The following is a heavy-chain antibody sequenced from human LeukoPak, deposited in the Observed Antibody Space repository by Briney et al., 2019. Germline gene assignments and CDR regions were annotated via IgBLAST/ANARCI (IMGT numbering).Heavy chain of an antibody. J-gene: IGHJ5*02. CDR1: RFTFSSYW. Sequence: PGGSLRLSCAASRFTFSSYWMHWVRQTPGKGLVWVSRIKSDGSTIYADSVKGRFTISRDNAKNTLYLQMNSLRAEDTAIYYCARAVTYFYGSVTYDWFDPWGQGTLVTVSA. CDR2: IKSDGST. V-gene: IGHV3-74*01. CDR3: ARAVTYFYGSVTYDWFDP. D-gene: IGHD3-10*01.